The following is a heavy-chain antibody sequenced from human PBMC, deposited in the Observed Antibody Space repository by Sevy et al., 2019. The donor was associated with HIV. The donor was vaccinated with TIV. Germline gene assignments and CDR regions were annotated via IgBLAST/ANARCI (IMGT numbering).Heavy chain of an antibody. D-gene: IGHD3-22*01. V-gene: IGHV6-1*01. CDR2: TYYRSKWYN. CDR1: GDSVSSNSAA. Sequence: SQTLSLTCAISGDSVSSNSAAWNWIRQSPSRGLEWLGRTYYRSKWYNDYAVSVKSRITINPDTSKNPFSLKLNSVTPRDTAVYYCARDNRIYDSSDYFPFDYYYYGKDVWGQGTTVTVSS. J-gene: IGHJ6*02. CDR3: ARDNRIYDSSDYFPFDYYYYGKDV.